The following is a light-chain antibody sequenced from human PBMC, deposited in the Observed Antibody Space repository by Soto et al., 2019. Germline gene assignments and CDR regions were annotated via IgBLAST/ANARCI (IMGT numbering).Light chain of an antibody. J-gene: IGKJ1*01. CDR2: GAS. V-gene: IGKV3-20*01. CDR3: QQYGSSPWT. Sequence: EIVLTQSPGTLSLSPGERATLSCRASQSVSSSYLAWYQQKPGQAPRLLLYGASSRATGIPDRFSGSGSGPDFTLTISRLEPEDFAVYYCQQYGSSPWTGGQGTKVEIK. CDR1: QSVSSSY.